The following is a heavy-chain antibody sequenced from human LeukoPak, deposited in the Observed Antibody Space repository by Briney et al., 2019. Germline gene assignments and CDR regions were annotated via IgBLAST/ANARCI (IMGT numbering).Heavy chain of an antibody. J-gene: IGHJ4*02. CDR3: AKERVVGEPGTVGFAF. CDR1: GFTFSNCP. V-gene: IGHV3-23*01. Sequence: GGSLRLSCVASGFTFSNCPMSWVRQAPGQGLEWVTAISGSGANTYYSDSVKGRFTVSRDNSRNTLYVQMNNLRADDTAVYYCAKERVVGEPGTVGFAFWGQGALVTVSS. CDR2: ISGSGANT. D-gene: IGHD4-23*01.